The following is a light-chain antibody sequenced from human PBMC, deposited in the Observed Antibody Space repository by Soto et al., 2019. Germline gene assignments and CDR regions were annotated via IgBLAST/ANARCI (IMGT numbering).Light chain of an antibody. CDR2: GAS. CDR1: QAINND. CDR3: QQHDNVPT. J-gene: IGKJ2*01. V-gene: IGKV1-33*01. Sequence: DIQMTQSPSSLSASVGDRVTITCQASQAINNDLLWYQQKPGQPPKLLIYGASILETGVPSRFSGSGSGKHFTFTITSLQPEDIATYYCQQHDNVPTFGQGTKLEMK.